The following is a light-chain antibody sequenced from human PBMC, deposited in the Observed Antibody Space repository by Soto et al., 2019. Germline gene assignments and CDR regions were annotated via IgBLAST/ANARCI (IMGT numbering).Light chain of an antibody. Sequence: QAVVTQLPSVSGAPGQRVTISCTGSSSNIGAGYDVHWYQQLPGTAPKLLIYNSINRPSGVPDRFSGSKSGTSASLAIAGLQAEDEADYFCQSSDDSLRGIFGGGTKVTVL. CDR3: QSSDDSLRGI. J-gene: IGLJ2*01. CDR2: NSI. V-gene: IGLV1-40*01. CDR1: SSNIGAGYD.